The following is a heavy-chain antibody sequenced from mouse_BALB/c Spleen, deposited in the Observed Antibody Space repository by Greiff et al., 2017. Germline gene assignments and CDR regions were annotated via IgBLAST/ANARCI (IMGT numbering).Heavy chain of an antibody. CDR2: ISYSGST. D-gene: IGHD1-1*01. CDR1: GYSITSDYA. Sequence: EVKLQESGPGLVKPSQSLSLTCTVTGYSITSDYAWNWIRQFPGNKLEWMGYISYSGSTSYNPSLKSRISITRDTSKNQFFLQLNSVTTEDTATYYCARDYYGSSYLYYAMDYWGQGTSVTVSS. CDR3: ARDYYGSSYLYYAMDY. V-gene: IGHV3-2*02. J-gene: IGHJ4*01.